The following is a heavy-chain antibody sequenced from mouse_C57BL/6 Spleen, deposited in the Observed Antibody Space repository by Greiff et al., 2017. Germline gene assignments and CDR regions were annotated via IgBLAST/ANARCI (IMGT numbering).Heavy chain of an antibody. CDR1: GYTFTSSW. J-gene: IGHJ4*01. V-gene: IGHV1-55*01. CDR2: IYPGSGST. D-gene: IGHD2-3*01. CDR3: ARRWLPAMDY. Sequence: QVQLQQPGAELVKPGASVKMSCKASGYTFTSSWLTWVKQRPGQGLEWIGDIYPGSGSTNYNEKFKSKATLTVDTSSSTAYMQLSSLTSEDSAVYYCARRWLPAMDYWGQGTSVTVSS.